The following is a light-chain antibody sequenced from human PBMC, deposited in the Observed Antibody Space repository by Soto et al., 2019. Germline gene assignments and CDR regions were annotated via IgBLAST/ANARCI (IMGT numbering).Light chain of an antibody. CDR3: MQALQTPFT. V-gene: IGKV2-28*01. CDR1: QSLLHSNGYNY. J-gene: IGKJ3*01. CDR2: LGS. Sequence: DIVMTQSPLSLPVTPGEPASISCRSSQSLLHSNGYNYLDWYLQKPGQSPQLLISLGSNRASGVPGRFSGSGSGTDFTLKISTVEAENVGVYYYMQALQTPFTFGPGTKVDIK.